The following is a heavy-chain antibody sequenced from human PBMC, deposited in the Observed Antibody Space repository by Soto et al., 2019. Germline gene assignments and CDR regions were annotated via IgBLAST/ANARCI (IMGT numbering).Heavy chain of an antibody. D-gene: IGHD2-8*01. Sequence: EVQLVESGGDLVQPGGSLRLSCVASGFTFSHYWMSWVRQAPGRGLQWVATINNDGSEKYYADSVKGRFTISRDNARDSPSLQLTSLRAEDTAIYYCARGSNQDYWGQGTLVAVAS. CDR3: ARGSNQDY. J-gene: IGHJ4*02. V-gene: IGHV3-7*03. CDR1: GFTFSHYW. CDR2: INNDGSEK.